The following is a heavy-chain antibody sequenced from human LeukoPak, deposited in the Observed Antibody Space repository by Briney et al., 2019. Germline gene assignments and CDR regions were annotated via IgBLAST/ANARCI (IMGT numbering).Heavy chain of an antibody. CDR2: IYYSGST. CDR3: ARLRKNVEMTVGN. Sequence: SETLSLTCTVSGGSISSSSYYWGWIRQPPGKGLEWIGSIYYSGSTYYNPSLKSRVTISVDTSKNQFSLKLSSVTAADTAVYYCARLRKNVEMTVGNWGQGTLVTVSS. J-gene: IGHJ4*02. D-gene: IGHD5-24*01. CDR1: GGSISSSSYY. V-gene: IGHV4-39*01.